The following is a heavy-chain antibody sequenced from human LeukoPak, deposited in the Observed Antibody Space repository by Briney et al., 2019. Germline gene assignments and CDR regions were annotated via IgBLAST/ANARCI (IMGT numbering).Heavy chain of an antibody. CDR1: GGSISSYY. D-gene: IGHD5-12*01. Sequence: KPSETLSLTCTVSGGSISSYYWSWIRQPPGKGLEWIGYIYYSGSTNYNPSLKSRVTISVDTSKNQFSLKLSSVTAADTAVYYCARNPHGYSGYAEVDYWGQGTLVTVSS. J-gene: IGHJ4*02. CDR2: IYYSGST. V-gene: IGHV4-59*08. CDR3: ARNPHGYSGYAEVDY.